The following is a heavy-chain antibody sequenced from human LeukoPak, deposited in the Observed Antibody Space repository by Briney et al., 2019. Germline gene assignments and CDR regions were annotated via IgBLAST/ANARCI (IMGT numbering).Heavy chain of an antibody. V-gene: IGHV4-39*07. CDR1: GGSISSSSYY. J-gene: IGHJ4*02. CDR3: ARVLRSSGSPDY. D-gene: IGHD3-22*01. Sequence: PSETLSLTCTVSGGSISSSSYYWGWIRQPPGKGLEWIGSIYYSGSTYYNPSLKSRVIISVDTSKNQFSLKLSSVTAADTAVYYCARVLRSSGSPDYWGQGTLVTVSS. CDR2: IYYSGST.